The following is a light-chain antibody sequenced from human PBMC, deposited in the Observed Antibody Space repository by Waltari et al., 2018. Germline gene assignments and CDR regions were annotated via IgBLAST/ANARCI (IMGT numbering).Light chain of an antibody. J-gene: IGKJ1*01. V-gene: IGKV1-5*03. Sequence: DIQMTQSPSTLSASVGDRVTITVRASTGVSSCLAWYQQKPGQAPKLLIYKSSSLESGVPSRFSGSGSGTEFTLTISSLQPDDFATYYCQQYNIYWTFGQGTKVEIK. CDR3: QQYNIYWT. CDR1: TGVSSC. CDR2: KSS.